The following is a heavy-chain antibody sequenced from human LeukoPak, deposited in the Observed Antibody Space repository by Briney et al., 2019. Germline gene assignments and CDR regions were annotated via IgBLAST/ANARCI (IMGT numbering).Heavy chain of an antibody. J-gene: IGHJ3*02. CDR1: GGSISSSSYY. V-gene: IGHV4-39*07. Sequence: SETLSLTCTVSGGSISSSSYYWGWIRQPPGKGLEWIGSIYYSGSTYYNPSLKSRVTISVDTSKNQFSLKLSSVTAADTAVYYCAMAREGNIVVVTADAFDIWGQGTMVTVSS. D-gene: IGHD2-21*02. CDR2: IYYSGST. CDR3: AMAREGNIVVVTADAFDI.